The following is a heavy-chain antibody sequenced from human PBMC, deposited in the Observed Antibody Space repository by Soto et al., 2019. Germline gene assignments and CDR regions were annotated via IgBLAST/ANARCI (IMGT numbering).Heavy chain of an antibody. V-gene: IGHV3-13*01. CDR3: ARQASYWHGGGGWLDP. Sequence: EVQLVESGGGSVQPGGSLGLSCAASGFTFSASDMHWVRQTTGGGLEWVAAIGTLHDTYYPDSVKGRFTISRDNARNSLNLQMNSLRAGDPGVYYWARQASYWHGGGGWLDPWGQGTLVTVSS. D-gene: IGHD2-8*02. CDR2: IGTLHDT. J-gene: IGHJ5*02. CDR1: GFTFSASD.